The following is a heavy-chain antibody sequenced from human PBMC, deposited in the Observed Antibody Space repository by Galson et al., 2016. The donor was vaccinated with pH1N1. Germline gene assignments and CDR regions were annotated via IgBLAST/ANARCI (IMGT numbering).Heavy chain of an antibody. V-gene: IGHV3-48*03. Sequence: SLRLSCAVSGFTFDSHEMNWVRQAPGKGLGWVASISSGGNTMFYADSVKGRFIISRDNAKNSLYLQMNSLRVEDTAVYYCARAYYDPLTRFSGAFDYWGQGTLVTVSS. CDR1: GFTFDSHE. J-gene: IGHJ4*02. CDR3: ARAYYDPLTRFSGAFDY. CDR2: ISSGGNTM. D-gene: IGHD3-9*01.